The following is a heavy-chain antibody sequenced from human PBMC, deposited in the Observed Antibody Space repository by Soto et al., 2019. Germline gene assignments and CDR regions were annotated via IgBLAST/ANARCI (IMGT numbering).Heavy chain of an antibody. CDR1: GYTLTELS. J-gene: IGHJ5*02. V-gene: IGHV1-24*01. CDR2: FDPEEHKT. CDR3: ATVNSSWKRGWFDP. Sequence: QVKLVQSGTEVRKPGASVKVSCKVSGYTLTELSMHWVRQAPGEGLEWMGGFDPEEHKTIYAEKFQGRVTMTEDTATNTAYMELSSLRSEDTAVYYCATVNSSWKRGWFDPWGQGTLVTVPS. D-gene: IGHD6-13*01.